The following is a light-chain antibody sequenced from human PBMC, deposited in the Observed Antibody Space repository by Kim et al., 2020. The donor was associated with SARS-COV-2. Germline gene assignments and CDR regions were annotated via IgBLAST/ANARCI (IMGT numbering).Light chain of an antibody. J-gene: IGLJ3*02. CDR2: EVT. CDR3: CSYAGNNNLV. CDR1: SGDFCVYNY. Sequence: GQSVTISCTGTSGDFCVYNYVSWYQQYPGRAPQLMIYEVTKRPSGVPDRFSGSKSGNTASLTVSGLQADDEADYYCCSYAGNNNLVFGGWTQLTVL. V-gene: IGLV2-8*01.